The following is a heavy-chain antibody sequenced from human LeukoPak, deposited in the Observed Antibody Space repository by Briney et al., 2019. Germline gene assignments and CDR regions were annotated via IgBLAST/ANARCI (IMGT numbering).Heavy chain of an antibody. CDR2: ISGSGGST. V-gene: IGHV3-23*01. Sequence: PGGSLRLSCAASGFTFSSYAMSWVRQAPGKGLEWVSAISGSGGSTYYADSVKGRFTISRDNSKNTLYLQMNSLRAEDTAVYYCAKVKSKLAAAGYYFDYWGQGTLVTVSS. J-gene: IGHJ4*02. CDR1: GFTFSSYA. D-gene: IGHD6-13*01. CDR3: AKVKSKLAAAGYYFDY.